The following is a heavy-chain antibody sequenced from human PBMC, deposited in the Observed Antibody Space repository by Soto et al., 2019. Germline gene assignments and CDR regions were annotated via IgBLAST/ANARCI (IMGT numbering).Heavy chain of an antibody. CDR3: ARDAMIVVASGAFDI. CDR1: GFTFSSYA. D-gene: IGHD3-22*01. Sequence: PGGSLRLSCAAPGFTFSSYAMHWVRQAPGKGLEWVAVISYDGSNKYYADSVKGRFTISRDNSKNTLYLQMNSLRAEDTAVYYCARDAMIVVASGAFDIWGQGTMVTVSS. CDR2: ISYDGSNK. J-gene: IGHJ3*02. V-gene: IGHV3-30-3*01.